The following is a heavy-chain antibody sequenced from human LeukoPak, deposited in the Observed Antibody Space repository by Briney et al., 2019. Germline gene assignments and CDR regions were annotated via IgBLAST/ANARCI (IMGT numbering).Heavy chain of an antibody. CDR1: GYTFTSYY. V-gene: IGHV1-46*01. J-gene: IGHJ4*02. CDR2: INPSGGST. Sequence: ASVKVSCKASGYTFTSYYMHWVRQAPGQGLEWMGIINPSGGSTSYAQKFQGRVTMTRNTSISTAYMELSSLRSEDTAVYYCARVSPVDDILTGYYFWAEVFFDYWGQGTLVTVSS. D-gene: IGHD3-9*01. CDR3: ARVSPVDDILTGYYFWAEVFFDY.